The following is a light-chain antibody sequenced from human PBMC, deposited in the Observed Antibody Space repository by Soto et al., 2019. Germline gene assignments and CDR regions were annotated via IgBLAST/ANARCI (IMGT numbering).Light chain of an antibody. CDR2: GAS. CDR3: QQYGSSFST. V-gene: IGKV3-20*01. J-gene: IGKJ1*01. CDR1: QSVSSN. Sequence: EIVLTQSPGTLSLSPGERATLSCRASQSVSSNLAWYRQTPGQAPRLLIYGASTRATDTPARFSGSGSGTDFTLTISRVEPADFAVYYCQQYGSSFSTFGQGTPVE.